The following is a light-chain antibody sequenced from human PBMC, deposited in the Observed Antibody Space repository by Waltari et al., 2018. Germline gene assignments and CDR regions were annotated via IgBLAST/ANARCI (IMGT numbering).Light chain of an antibody. CDR2: GAS. J-gene: IGKJ1*01. CDR1: QSVSSN. V-gene: IGKV3-15*01. Sequence: EIVMTQSPATLSVSPGERATLSCRASQSVSSNLAWYQQRPGQAPRLLIHGASTRATGIPARFSGSGSGTEFTLTISSLQSEDFAVYHCQQYNEWPRTFGQGTQVEIK. CDR3: QQYNEWPRT.